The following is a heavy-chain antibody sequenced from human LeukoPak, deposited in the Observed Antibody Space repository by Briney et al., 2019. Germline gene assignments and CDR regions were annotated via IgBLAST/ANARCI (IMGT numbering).Heavy chain of an antibody. V-gene: IGHV4-34*01. CDR3: ARLMVRGVRMLDY. D-gene: IGHD3-10*01. CDR2: INHSGST. J-gene: IGHJ4*02. Sequence: SETLSLTCAVYGGSFSGYYWSWIRQPPGKGLEWIGEINHSGSTNYNPSLKSRVTISVDTSKNQFSLKLSSVTAADTAVYYCARLMVRGVRMLDYWGQGTLVTVSS. CDR1: GGSFSGYY.